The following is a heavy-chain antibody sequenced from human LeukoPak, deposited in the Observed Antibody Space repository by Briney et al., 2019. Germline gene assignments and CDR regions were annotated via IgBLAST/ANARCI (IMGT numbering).Heavy chain of an antibody. D-gene: IGHD2-15*01. CDR3: ARGVVVAAIVGVDDAFDI. J-gene: IGHJ3*02. CDR1: GYTFTGYY. CDR2: INPNSGGT. V-gene: IGHV1-2*02. Sequence: ASVKVSCKASGYTFTGYYMHWVRQAPGQGLEWMGWINPNSGGTNYAQKFQGRVTMTRDTSISTAYMELSRLRSDDTAVYYCARGVVVAAIVGVDDAFDIWGQGTMVTVSS.